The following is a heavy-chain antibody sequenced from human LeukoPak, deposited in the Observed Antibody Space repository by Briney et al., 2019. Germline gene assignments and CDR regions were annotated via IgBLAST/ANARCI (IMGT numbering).Heavy chain of an antibody. V-gene: IGHV3-23*01. D-gene: IGHD3-22*01. CDR1: GFTFSSYA. J-gene: IGHJ3*02. CDR2: ISGGDST. CDR3: SGHYYDTSGPSAFEI. Sequence: GGSLRLSCAASGFTFSSYAMSWVRQARGKGLEWVSAISGGDSTYYADSVKGRFTISRDNSKNTLYLQMNSLRVEDTAVYYCSGHYYDTSGPSAFEIWGQGTMVTVSS.